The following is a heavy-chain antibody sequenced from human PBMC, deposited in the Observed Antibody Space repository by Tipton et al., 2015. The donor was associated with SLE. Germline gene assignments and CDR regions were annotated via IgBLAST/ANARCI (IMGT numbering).Heavy chain of an antibody. V-gene: IGHV3-33*01. CDR1: GFTFSNYG. D-gene: IGHD6-13*01. J-gene: IGHJ3*02. CDR3: ARVGGAAGRPDAFDI. Sequence: SLRLSCAASGFTFSNYGMHWVRQAPGKGLEWVAVIWYDGSKKYYSDSVKGRFTISRDNSKNTLYLQMNRLRAEDTAVYYCARVGGAAGRPDAFDIWGQGTRVTVSS. CDR2: IWYDGSKK.